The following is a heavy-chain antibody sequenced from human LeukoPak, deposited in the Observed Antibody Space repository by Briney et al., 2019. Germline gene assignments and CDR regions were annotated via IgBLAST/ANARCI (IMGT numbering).Heavy chain of an antibody. J-gene: IGHJ5*02. V-gene: IGHV3-48*01. CDR1: GFTFSSYS. CDR3: ARQWRNWFDP. CDR2: ISSSSSTI. D-gene: IGHD6-19*01. Sequence: PGRSLRLSCAASGFTFSSYSMNWVRQAPGKGLEWVSYISSSSSTIYYADSVKGRFTISRDNAKNSLYLQMNSLRAEDTAVYYCARQWRNWFDPWGQGTLVTVSS.